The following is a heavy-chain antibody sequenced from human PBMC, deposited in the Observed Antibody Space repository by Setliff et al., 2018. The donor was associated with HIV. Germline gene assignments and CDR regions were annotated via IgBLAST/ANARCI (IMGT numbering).Heavy chain of an antibody. Sequence: SVKDSCKASGGTFSSYAISWVRQAPGQGLEWMGGIIPILGIAKYAQKFQGRVTMTRDTSTSTVYMELSSLRSEDTAVYYCARDFGVITFGGVIVNRHFDYWGQGTLVTVS. D-gene: IGHD3-16*02. CDR3: ARDFGVITFGGVIVNRHFDY. V-gene: IGHV1-69*10. J-gene: IGHJ4*02. CDR2: IIPILGIA. CDR1: GGTFSSYA.